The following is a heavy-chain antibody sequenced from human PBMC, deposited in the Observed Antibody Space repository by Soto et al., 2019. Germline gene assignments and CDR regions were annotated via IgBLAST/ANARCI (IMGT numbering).Heavy chain of an antibody. CDR1: GGSFSGYD. CDR3: ARGGVAVGVAAEYVQH. Sequence: QVQLQQWGAGLLKPSETLSLTCAVYGGSFSGYDWSWIRQPPGKGLEWIGEINHSGSTNYNPSLKSRVTISVDTSKKQLALKLSSVTAADTAVYYCARGGVAVGVAAEYVQHWGQGTLVTVSS. V-gene: IGHV4-34*01. D-gene: IGHD6-19*01. CDR2: INHSGST. J-gene: IGHJ1*01.